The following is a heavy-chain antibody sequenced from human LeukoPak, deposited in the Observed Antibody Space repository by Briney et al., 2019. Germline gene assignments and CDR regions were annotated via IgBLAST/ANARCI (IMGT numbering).Heavy chain of an antibody. CDR3: ARDLPSPVPGKNYFDS. CDR2: VIPTLNIR. V-gene: IGHV1-69*10. J-gene: IGHJ4*02. Sequence: GASVKVSCRASGDTFTNHGVSWVRQAPGRGLEWMGRVIPTLNIRNYAQKFQGRVTITADKSTSTGYMELSSLSSEDTAVYYCARDLPSPVPGKNYFDSWGQGTLVIVSS. CDR1: GDTFTNHG. D-gene: IGHD6-19*01.